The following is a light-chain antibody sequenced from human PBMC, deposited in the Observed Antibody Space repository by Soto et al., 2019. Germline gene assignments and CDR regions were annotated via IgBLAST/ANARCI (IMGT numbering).Light chain of an antibody. J-gene: IGLJ2*01. Sequence: QSVLTQPASVSGSPGQSITISCTGSSSDVGGYNYVSWYQQHPGKAPKLMIYEVSNRPSGVSNRFSGSKSGNTASLTISGLQAEDAADYSCSSYTRTTLVVFGGGTKLTVL. CDR2: EVS. V-gene: IGLV2-14*01. CDR1: SSDVGGYNY. CDR3: SSYTRTTLVV.